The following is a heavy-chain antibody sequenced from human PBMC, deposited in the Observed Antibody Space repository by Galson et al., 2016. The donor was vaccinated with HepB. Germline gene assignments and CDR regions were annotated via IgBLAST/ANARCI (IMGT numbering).Heavy chain of an antibody. CDR2: IDPSGGST. CDR1: GYTFTNYY. V-gene: IGHV1-46*01. J-gene: IGHJ5*02. D-gene: IGHD3-9*01. CDR3: ARDGLAITTFSRPNWFDP. Sequence: SVKVSCKASGYTFTNYYLHWVRQAPGQGLEWMGIIDPSGGSTSYAQKFQDRVTMTRDTSTRTVYMEVSSLRYEDTAVYYCARDGLAITTFSRPNWFDPWGQGTLVTVSS.